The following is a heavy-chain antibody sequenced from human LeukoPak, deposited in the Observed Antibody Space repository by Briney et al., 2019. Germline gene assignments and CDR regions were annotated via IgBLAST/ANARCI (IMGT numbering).Heavy chain of an antibody. CDR3: ARDAYDSSGYYPYYFDY. V-gene: IGHV1-69*05. D-gene: IGHD3-22*01. J-gene: IGHJ4*02. CDR2: IIPIFGTA. Sequence: SVKVSCKASGGTFSSYAISWVRQAPGQGLEWMGGIIPIFGTANYAQKFQGRVTITTDESTSTAYMELSSLRSEDTAVYYCARDAYDSSGYYPYYFDYWGQGALVTVSS. CDR1: GGTFSSYA.